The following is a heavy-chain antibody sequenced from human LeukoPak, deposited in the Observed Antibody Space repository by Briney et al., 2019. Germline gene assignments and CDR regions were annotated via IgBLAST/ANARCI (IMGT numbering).Heavy chain of an antibody. Sequence: SETLSLTCTVSGGSISSHYWSWLRQPPGKGLEWIGYIYYSGSTNYNPSLKSRVTISVDTSKNQFSLKLSSVTAADTAVYYCARVVVDDCGHNWFDPWGQGTLVTVSS. J-gene: IGHJ5*02. D-gene: IGHD4-17*01. CDR1: GGSISSHY. CDR2: IYYSGST. V-gene: IGHV4-59*11. CDR3: ARVVVDDCGHNWFDP.